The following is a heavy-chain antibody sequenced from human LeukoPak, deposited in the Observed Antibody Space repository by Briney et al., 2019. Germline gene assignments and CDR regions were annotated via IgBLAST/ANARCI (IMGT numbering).Heavy chain of an antibody. CDR1: GYSISSGYY. D-gene: IGHD6-13*01. J-gene: IGHJ5*02. Sequence: PSQTLSLTCTVSGYSISSGYYWAWIRQPPGKGLEWIGSMFHSGSTYKNPSLESRATISVDTSKNQVSLNLRSVTAADTALYYCAREGVSSNFWYMEEGNNWFDPWGQGILVTVSS. V-gene: IGHV4-38-2*02. CDR2: MFHSGST. CDR3: AREGVSSNFWYMEEGNNWFDP.